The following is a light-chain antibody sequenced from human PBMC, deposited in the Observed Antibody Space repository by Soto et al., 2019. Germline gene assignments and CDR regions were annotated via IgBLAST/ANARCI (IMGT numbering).Light chain of an antibody. J-gene: IGKJ1*01. CDR3: QQSYSTPPT. Sequence: DIQMTQSPSSLSAAVGDRVTITCRASQIISSYLNWYQQKPGKAPKLLIYAASSLQSGVPSRFSGSGSGTDFTLTISSLQPEDFATYYCQQSYSTPPTFGQWTKV. V-gene: IGKV1-39*01. CDR1: QIISSY. CDR2: AAS.